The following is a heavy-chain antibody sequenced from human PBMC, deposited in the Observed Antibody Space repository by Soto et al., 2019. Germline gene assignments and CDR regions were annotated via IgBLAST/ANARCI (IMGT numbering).Heavy chain of an antibody. V-gene: IGHV4-38-2*02. J-gene: IGHJ4*02. CDR2: IHHSGST. CDR1: AYSISSGYY. Sequence: SETPSLTCAVSAYSISSGYYWGWIRQPPGKGLEWIGSIHHSGSTSYNPSLKSRVTMSVDTSKNQFSLKLSSVTAADTAVYYCARDHYSSGYMVSPYWGQGALVTVSS. CDR3: ARDHYSSGYMVSPY. D-gene: IGHD6-25*01.